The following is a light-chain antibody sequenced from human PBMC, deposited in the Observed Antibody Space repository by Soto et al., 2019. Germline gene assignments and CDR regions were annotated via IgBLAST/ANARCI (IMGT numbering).Light chain of an antibody. J-gene: IGKJ2*01. CDR1: QSVSSSN. CDR3: QQYGSSPPYT. Sequence: EIVLTQSPGTLSLSPGERATLSCRASQSVSSSNLAWYQQKPGQAPRLLIYGASSRATGIPDRFSGSGSGTDFTLTISRLEPEDFAVYYCQQYGSSPPYTFGHGTKLEIK. CDR2: GAS. V-gene: IGKV3-20*01.